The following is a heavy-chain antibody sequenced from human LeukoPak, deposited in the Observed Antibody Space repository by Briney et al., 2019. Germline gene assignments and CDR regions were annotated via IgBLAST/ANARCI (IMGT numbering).Heavy chain of an antibody. J-gene: IGHJ4*02. CDR3: ARAKGRSLEYSGTDY. CDR1: GFTFSSYG. Sequence: GGSLRLSCAASGFTFSSYGMHWVRQAPGKGLEWVAFIRYDGSNKYYADSVKGRFTISRDNSKNTLYLQMNSLRAEDTAVYYCARAKGRSLEYSGTDYWGQGTLVTVSS. V-gene: IGHV3-30*02. D-gene: IGHD6-6*01. CDR2: IRYDGSNK.